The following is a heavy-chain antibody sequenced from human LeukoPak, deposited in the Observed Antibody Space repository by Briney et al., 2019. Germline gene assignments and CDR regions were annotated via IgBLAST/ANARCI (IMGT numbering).Heavy chain of an antibody. D-gene: IGHD6-13*01. CDR2: INHSGST. CDR3: ARAGIAAAGINP. Sequence: PSETLSLTCAVYGGSFSGYYWSWIRQPPGKGLEWIGEINHSGSTNYNPSLKSRVTISVDASKNQFSLKLSSVTAADTAVYYCARAGIAAAGINPWGQGTLVTVSS. V-gene: IGHV4-34*01. J-gene: IGHJ5*02. CDR1: GGSFSGYY.